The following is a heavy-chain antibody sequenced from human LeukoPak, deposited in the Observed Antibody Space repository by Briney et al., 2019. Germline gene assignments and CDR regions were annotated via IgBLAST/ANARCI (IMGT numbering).Heavy chain of an antibody. Sequence: GGSLRLSCAASGFTFSSYGMHWVRQAPGEGLEWVAVISYDGSNKYYADSVKGRFTISRDNSKNTLYLQMNSLRAEDTAVYYCAKLDYGDYVDALDIWGQGTMVTVSS. J-gene: IGHJ3*02. CDR3: AKLDYGDYVDALDI. D-gene: IGHD4-17*01. CDR1: GFTFSSYG. V-gene: IGHV3-30*18. CDR2: ISYDGSNK.